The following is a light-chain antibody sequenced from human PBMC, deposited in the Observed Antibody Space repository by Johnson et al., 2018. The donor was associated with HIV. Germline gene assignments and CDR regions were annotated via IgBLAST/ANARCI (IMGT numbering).Light chain of an antibody. CDR1: SSNIGNNY. CDR2: DSN. V-gene: IGLV1-51*01. J-gene: IGLJ1*01. CDR3: GPWDSSLRAGF. Sequence: QSVLTQPPSVSAAPGQKVTISCSGSSSNIGNNYVSWYQQLPGTAPKLLIYDSNKRPSGIPDRFSGSKSGTSATLGITGLQTGDEADYYCGPWDSSLRAGFFGTGTKVTVL.